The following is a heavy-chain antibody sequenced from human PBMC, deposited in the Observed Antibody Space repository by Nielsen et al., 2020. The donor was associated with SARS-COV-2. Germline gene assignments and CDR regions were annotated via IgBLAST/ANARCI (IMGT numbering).Heavy chain of an antibody. Sequence: ASVKVSCKVSGYTLTELSMHWVRRAPGKGLEWMGGFDPEDGETIYAQKFQGRVTMTEDTSTDTAYMELSSLRSEDTAVYYCATGIRFLDSFDYWGQGTLVTVSS. CDR3: ATGIRFLDSFDY. CDR2: FDPEDGET. D-gene: IGHD3-3*01. J-gene: IGHJ4*02. CDR1: GYTLTELS. V-gene: IGHV1-24*01.